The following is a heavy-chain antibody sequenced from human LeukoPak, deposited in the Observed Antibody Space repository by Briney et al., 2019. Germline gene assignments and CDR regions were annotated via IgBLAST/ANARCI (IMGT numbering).Heavy chain of an antibody. Sequence: TGGSLRLSCAASGFTFSSYAMSWVRQAPGKGLEWVSAISGSGGSTYYADSVKGRFTISRDNSKNTLYLQMNSLKTEDTAVYYCTTDAGYTSRWYNYWGQGTLVTVSS. D-gene: IGHD6-13*01. CDR3: TTDAGYTSRWYNY. CDR1: GFTFSSYA. V-gene: IGHV3-23*01. CDR2: ISGSGGST. J-gene: IGHJ4*02.